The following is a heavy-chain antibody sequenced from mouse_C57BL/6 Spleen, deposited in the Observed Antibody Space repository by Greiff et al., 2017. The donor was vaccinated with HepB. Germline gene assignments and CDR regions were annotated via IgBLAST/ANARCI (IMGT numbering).Heavy chain of an antibody. CDR1: GYTFTSYW. D-gene: IGHD1-1*01. CDR2: IYPGSGST. CDR3: AREGYYGSRYFDY. Sequence: VQLQQPGAELVKPGASVKMSCKASGYTFTSYWITWVKQRPGQGLEWIGDIYPGSGSTNYNEKFKSKATLTVDTSSSTAYMPLSSLTSEDSAVYYCAREGYYGSRYFDYWGQGTTLTVSS. J-gene: IGHJ2*01. V-gene: IGHV1-55*01.